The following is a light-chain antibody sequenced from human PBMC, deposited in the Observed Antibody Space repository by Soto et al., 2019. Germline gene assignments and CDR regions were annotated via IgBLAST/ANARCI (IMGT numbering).Light chain of an antibody. J-gene: IGLJ1*01. Sequence: QSVLTQPPSVSGAPGQRVTISCTGSSSNIGAGYDVHWYQQRPETAPKLLIFGTINRPSGVPDRFSGSKSGTSASLAITGLQAEDDGDYSCQSYDSILSARYVFGTGTKVTIL. CDR3: QSYDSILSARYV. CDR1: SSNIGAGYD. V-gene: IGLV1-40*01. CDR2: GTI.